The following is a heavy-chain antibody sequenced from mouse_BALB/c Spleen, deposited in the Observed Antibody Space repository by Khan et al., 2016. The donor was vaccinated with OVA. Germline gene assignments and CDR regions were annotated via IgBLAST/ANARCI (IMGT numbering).Heavy chain of an antibody. CDR3: ARLAYYYNSEGFAY. D-gene: IGHD1-1*02. Sequence: EVQGVESGGDLVKPGGSLKLSCAASGFTFSTYGMSWVRQTPDKRLEWVATISSGGSYTYYVDSVKGRFTISRDNAKNTLYLQMSRLKSEDTAMYYCARLAYYYNSEGFAYWGQGTLVTVSA. V-gene: IGHV5-6*01. J-gene: IGHJ3*01. CDR1: GFTFSTYG. CDR2: ISSGGSYT.